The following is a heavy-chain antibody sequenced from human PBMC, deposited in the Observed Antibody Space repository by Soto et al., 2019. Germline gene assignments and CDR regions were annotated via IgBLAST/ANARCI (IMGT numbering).Heavy chain of an antibody. J-gene: IGHJ3*02. CDR1: GFXVSSSA. Sequence: PXGXLRLSSAGTGFXVSSSARSWVRQAPGKGLEWVAAISGSGGSTYYEDSLKGTFTISRDNSKNTLYLKTNSLRAEDKAVHYCAKDSSETGYSSSWYHDGFDIWGQGTMVTVSS. CDR2: ISGSGGST. D-gene: IGHD6-13*01. V-gene: IGHV3-23*01. CDR3: AKDSSETGYSSSWYHDGFDI.